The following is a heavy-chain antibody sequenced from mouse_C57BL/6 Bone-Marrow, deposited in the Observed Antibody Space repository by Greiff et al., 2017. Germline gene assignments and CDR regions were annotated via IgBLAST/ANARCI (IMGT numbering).Heavy chain of an antibody. Sequence: QVQLQQSGAELVKPGASVKISCKASGYAFSSYWMNWVKQRPGKGLEWIGQIYPGDGDTNYNGKFKGKATLTADKSSSTAYMQLSSLTSEDSAVYFCARTGGRSLPFYYAMDYWGQGTSVTVSS. CDR1: GYAFSSYW. CDR3: ARTGGRSLPFYYAMDY. V-gene: IGHV1-80*01. CDR2: IYPGDGDT. D-gene: IGHD1-2*01. J-gene: IGHJ4*01.